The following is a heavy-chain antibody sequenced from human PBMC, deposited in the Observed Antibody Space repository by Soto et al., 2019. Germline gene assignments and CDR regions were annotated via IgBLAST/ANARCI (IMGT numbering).Heavy chain of an antibody. CDR2: ISYSAKT. CDR3: TRGAGAPWVRFDS. D-gene: IGHD3-22*01. V-gene: IGHV4-38-2*01. J-gene: IGHJ4*02. CDR1: GYSITSGFY. Sequence: SETLSLTCGVSGYSITSGFYWGWVRQSPGKGLEWIGSISYSAKTFYNPSLASRLSIAVDTSMNQFSLRLTSVTTADTALYYCTRGAGAPWVRFDSWGQGTLVTVSS.